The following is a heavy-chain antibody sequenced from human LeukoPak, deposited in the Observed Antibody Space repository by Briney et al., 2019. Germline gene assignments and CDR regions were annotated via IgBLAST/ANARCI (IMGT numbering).Heavy chain of an antibody. Sequence: PGKSLRLSCAASGFTFSSYAMHWVRHASGKGLEWVAVISYDGSNKNYADSLKGRFTISRDNSKNTLYLQMNSLRPEDTAIYYCARLSIQWTPEMYYFDYWGQGTLVTVSS. D-gene: IGHD5-12*01. CDR2: ISYDGSNK. J-gene: IGHJ4*02. CDR3: ARLSIQWTPEMYYFDY. V-gene: IGHV3-30*04. CDR1: GFTFSSYA.